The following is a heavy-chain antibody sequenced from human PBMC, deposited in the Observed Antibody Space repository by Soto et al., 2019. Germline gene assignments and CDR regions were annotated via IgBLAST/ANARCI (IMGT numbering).Heavy chain of an antibody. Sequence: EVQLLESGGGLVQPGGSLRLSCAASGFTFSSYAMSWVRQAPGKGLEWVSAISGSGGSTYYADSVKGRFTISRDNSKNTLYLQMNSLRAEDTAVYYWSKGRAVGITIFGVWGKGTTVTVSS. D-gene: IGHD3-3*01. CDR3: SKGRAVGITIFGV. J-gene: IGHJ6*04. V-gene: IGHV3-23*01. CDR1: GFTFSSYA. CDR2: ISGSGGST.